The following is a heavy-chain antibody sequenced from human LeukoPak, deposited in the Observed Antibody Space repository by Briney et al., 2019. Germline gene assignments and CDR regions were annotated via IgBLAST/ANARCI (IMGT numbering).Heavy chain of an antibody. CDR2: IYTSGST. D-gene: IGHD6-13*01. CDR1: GGSISSGSYY. Sequence: SETLSLTCTVSGGSISSGSYYWSWIRQPAGKGLEWIGRIYTSGSTNYNPSLKSRVTISVDTSKNQFSLKLSSVTAADTAVYYCASTRYSSSWLCDYWGQGTLVTVSS. J-gene: IGHJ4*02. V-gene: IGHV4-61*02. CDR3: ASTRYSSSWLCDY.